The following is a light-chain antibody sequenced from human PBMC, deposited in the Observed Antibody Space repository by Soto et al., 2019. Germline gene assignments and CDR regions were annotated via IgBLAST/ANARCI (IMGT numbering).Light chain of an antibody. J-gene: IGKJ4*01. Sequence: DIQITQSPSSLSASLGDSGTVXWGASLPISNYLAWYQQKPGKIPNLLIYAASTLQAGVPSRFSGSGSGTDFTLTISSLQPEDVAAYYCQKYNSAPLTFGGGTKVDIK. CDR1: LPISNY. V-gene: IGKV1-27*01. CDR2: AAS. CDR3: QKYNSAPLT.